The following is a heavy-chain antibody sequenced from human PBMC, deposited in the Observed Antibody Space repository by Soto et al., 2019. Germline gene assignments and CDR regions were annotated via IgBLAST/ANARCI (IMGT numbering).Heavy chain of an antibody. CDR1: GDSVSSNSAG. CDR2: TYYRSKWYN. CDR3: AKRGGYNYFHY. V-gene: IGHV6-1*01. Sequence: PSQTLSLSCAISGDSVSSNSAGWGCSSQSPSRGLEWLGGTYYRSKWYNDYAVSVKSRITIAPDTSKNQFSLHLNSVTPEDTAVYYCAKRGGYNYFHYWGQGTLVTVSS. D-gene: IGHD5-12*01. J-gene: IGHJ4*02.